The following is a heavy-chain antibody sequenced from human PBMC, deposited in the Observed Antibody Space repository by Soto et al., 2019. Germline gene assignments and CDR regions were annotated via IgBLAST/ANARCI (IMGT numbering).Heavy chain of an antibody. V-gene: IGHV3-7*01. CDR2: INQHGSET. D-gene: IGHD3-10*01. Sequence: GGSLRLSCAVSGFSFSKYWMTWVRQAPGKGLEWVANINQHGSETYYVDSVKGRFTVSRDTAKNSLYLQMNNLRAENAAVYYCARDRIYDSGTYSFIYRWGEGTLVTV. CDR1: GFSFSKYW. J-gene: IGHJ4*02. CDR3: ARDRIYDSGTYSFIYR.